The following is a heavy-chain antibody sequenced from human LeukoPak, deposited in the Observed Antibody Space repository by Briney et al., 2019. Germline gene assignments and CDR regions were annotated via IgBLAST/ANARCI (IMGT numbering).Heavy chain of an antibody. CDR3: AKGGGLWFGELFFDY. J-gene: IGHJ4*02. CDR1: GFTSSSYA. V-gene: IGHV3-23*01. CDR2: ISGSGGST. Sequence: GGSLRLSCAASGFTSSSYAMSWVRQAPGKGLEWVSAISGSGGSTYYADSVKGRFTISRDNSKNTLYLQMNSLRAEDTAVYYCAKGGGLWFGELFFDYWGQGTLVTVSS. D-gene: IGHD3-10*01.